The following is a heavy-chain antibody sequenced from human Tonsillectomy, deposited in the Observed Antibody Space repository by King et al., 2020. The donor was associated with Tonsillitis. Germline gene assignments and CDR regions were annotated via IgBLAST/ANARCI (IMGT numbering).Heavy chain of an antibody. CDR2: IYYSGSP. J-gene: IGHJ3*02. D-gene: IGHD7-27*01. Sequence: LQLQESGPGLVKPSETLSLTCTVSGGSISSSSHFWGWIRQPPGKGLEWIGNIYYSGSPYYNPSLKSRVTISVDTSKNQFSLKLSSVTAADTAVYYCARTITGYDAFDIWGQGTMVTVSS. V-gene: IGHV4-39*07. CDR3: ARTITGYDAFDI. CDR1: GGSISSSSHF.